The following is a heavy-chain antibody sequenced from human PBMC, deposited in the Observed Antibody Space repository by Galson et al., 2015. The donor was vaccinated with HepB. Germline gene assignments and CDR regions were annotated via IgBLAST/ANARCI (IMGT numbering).Heavy chain of an antibody. CDR1: GFSVSTSGVG. CDR3: PHGGLYHFDY. V-gene: IGHV2-5*02. J-gene: IGHJ4*02. D-gene: IGHD2-8*01. CDR2: IYWDDTN. Sequence: PALVKPTQTLTLTCTFSGFSVSTSGVGVGWIRQPPGKALEWLALIYWDDTNRYSPSLKSRLTITKDTSKNRVGLTMTNMDPVDTATYYCPHGGLYHFDYWGQGALVTVSS.